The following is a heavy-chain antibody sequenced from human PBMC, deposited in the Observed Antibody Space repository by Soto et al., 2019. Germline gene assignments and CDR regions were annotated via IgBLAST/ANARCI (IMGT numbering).Heavy chain of an antibody. CDR2: VSGSGGAT. Sequence: EVQLLESGGGLVQPGGSLRLSRVASGFTFSSYAMSWVRQAPGKGLEWVSLVSGSGGATYYADSVKGRFTISKDNFKNTVYLQMNSLGAEDTAIYYCAKCDIVVPPAYYMDFWGKGTTVIVS. J-gene: IGHJ6*03. V-gene: IGHV3-23*01. CDR1: GFTFSSYA. CDR3: AKCDIVVPPAYYMDF. D-gene: IGHD2-15*01.